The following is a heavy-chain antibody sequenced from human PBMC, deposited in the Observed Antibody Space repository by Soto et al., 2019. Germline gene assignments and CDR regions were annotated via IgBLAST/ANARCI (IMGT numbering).Heavy chain of an antibody. D-gene: IGHD1-26*01. CDR2: IIPIYGLA. J-gene: IGHJ4*02. V-gene: IGHV1-69*01. CDR3: ARGPYSGSYTHFDS. CDR1: GATFRYRA. Sequence: QVQLVQSGAEVKKPGSSVKVSCKASGATFRYRATSWVRQSPGQGLDWMGGIIPIYGLANSAPNFQGRVTITADESSSTAYMELSNLRSEDTAVYYCARGPYSGSYTHFDSWGQGTLVTVSS.